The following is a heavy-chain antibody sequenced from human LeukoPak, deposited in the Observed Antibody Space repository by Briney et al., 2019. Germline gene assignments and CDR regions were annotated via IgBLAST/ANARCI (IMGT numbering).Heavy chain of an antibody. D-gene: IGHD3-10*01. CDR2: ISTSSSYT. CDR1: GFTFSDYY. CDR3: ARVVRGLYNLGD. Sequence: GGSLRLSCAASGFTFSDYYMSWIRQAPGKGLEWVSYISTSSSYTNYADSVKGRFTISRDNAKNSVYLQMNSLRAEDTAVYYCARVVRGLYNLGDWGQGTLVTVSS. J-gene: IGHJ4*02. V-gene: IGHV3-11*03.